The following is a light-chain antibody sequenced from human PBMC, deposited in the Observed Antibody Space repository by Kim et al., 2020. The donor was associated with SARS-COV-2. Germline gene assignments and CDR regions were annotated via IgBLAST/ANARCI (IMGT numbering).Light chain of an antibody. V-gene: IGLV1-47*01. CDR3: AAWDNSLSVHYV. Sequence: QRVTISCYGSSSNIGSNYVSWYQQLPGAAPKLLIYENYQRPSGVPDRCSASKSGTSASLAISGLRSEDEADYYCAAWDNSLSVHYVFGTGTKVTVL. CDR1: SSNIGSNY. J-gene: IGLJ1*01. CDR2: ENY.